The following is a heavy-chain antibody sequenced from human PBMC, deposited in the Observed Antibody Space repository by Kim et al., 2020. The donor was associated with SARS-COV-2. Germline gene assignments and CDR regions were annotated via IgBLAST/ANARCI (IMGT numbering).Heavy chain of an antibody. CDR1: GDTLTYYY. V-gene: IGHV4-4*08. CDR2: AYNGGAS. CDR3: ASAPTGQIAETPPGAF. J-gene: IGHJ3*01. Sequence: SETLSLICTVSGDTLTYYYWGWLRQPPGRGLEWIAFAYNGGASAYNPSLRSRVTIPFQMTKWQNSLHLSSVTPADTAVTHYASAPTGQIAETPPGAF.